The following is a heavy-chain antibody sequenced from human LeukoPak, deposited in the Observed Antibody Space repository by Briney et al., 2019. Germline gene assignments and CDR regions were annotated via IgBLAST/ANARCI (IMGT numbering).Heavy chain of an antibody. D-gene: IGHD2-2*01. J-gene: IGHJ6*03. V-gene: IGHV1-69*01. CDR1: GGTFSRYA. CDR3: ARALVPAAITSGYYYMDV. CDR2: IIPIFGTA. Sequence: SVKVSCKASGGTFSRYAISWVRQAPGQGLEWMGGIIPIFGTANYAQKFQGRATITADESTSTAYMELSSLRSEDTAVYYCARALVPAAITSGYYYMDVWGKGTTVTVSS.